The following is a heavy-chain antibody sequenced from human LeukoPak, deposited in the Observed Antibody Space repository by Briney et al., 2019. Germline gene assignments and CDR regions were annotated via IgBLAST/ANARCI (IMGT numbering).Heavy chain of an antibody. J-gene: IGHJ4*02. CDR2: IYSGGST. D-gene: IGHD4-17*01. V-gene: IGHV3-66*02. Sequence: GGSLRLSCAASGFTVSSNYMSWVRQAPGKGLEWVSTIYSGGSTYYADSVKGRFTISRDNSKNTLYLQMNSLRADDTAVYYCARDPGYGDYAFDYWGQGTLVTVSS. CDR3: ARDPGYGDYAFDY. CDR1: GFTVSSNY.